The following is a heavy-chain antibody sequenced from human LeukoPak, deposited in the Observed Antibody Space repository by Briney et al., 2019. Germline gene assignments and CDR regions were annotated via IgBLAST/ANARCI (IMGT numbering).Heavy chain of an antibody. CDR3: AKRGVVIRVILVGFHKEAYYFDS. CDR2: ISGSGGGR. CDR1: GITLSNYG. D-gene: IGHD3-22*01. J-gene: IGHJ4*02. Sequence: GGSLRLSCAVSGITLSNYGMSWVRQAPGKGREWVAGISGSGGGRNYADSVKGRFTISRDNSKNTLYLQMNSLRAEDTAVYFCAKRGVVIRVILVGFHKEAYYFDSWGQGALVTVSS. V-gene: IGHV3-23*01.